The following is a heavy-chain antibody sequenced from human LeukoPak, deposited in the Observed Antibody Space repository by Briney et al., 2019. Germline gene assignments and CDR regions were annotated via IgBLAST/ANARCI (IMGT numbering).Heavy chain of an antibody. CDR2: ISGSGAFT. CDR3: AKAVVSGRSFDY. Sequence: PGGSLRLSCAASGFTFTTYAVSWVRQAPGKGLDWVSTISGSGAFTYYADSVKGRFTISRDNSKNTLYLQMDSLRAADTAVYYCAKAVVSGRSFDYWGQGTLVTVSS. D-gene: IGHD6-19*01. CDR1: GFTFTTYA. V-gene: IGHV3-23*01. J-gene: IGHJ4*02.